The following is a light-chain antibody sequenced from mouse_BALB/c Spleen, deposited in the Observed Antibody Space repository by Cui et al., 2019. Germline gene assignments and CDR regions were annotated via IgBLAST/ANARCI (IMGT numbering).Light chain of an antibody. Sequence: IGMIRAARSVSVTPGVSVSISCRSGTSLVHSYGNSYLYWFLQRPGQSPQLLIYLMSNLASGVPDRFSGSGSGTAFTLRISRVEAEDVGVYYCMQHLEYPFTFGAGTKLELK. V-gene: IGKV2-137*01. CDR3: MQHLEYPFT. CDR1: TSLVHSYGNSY. CDR2: LMS. J-gene: IGKJ5*01.